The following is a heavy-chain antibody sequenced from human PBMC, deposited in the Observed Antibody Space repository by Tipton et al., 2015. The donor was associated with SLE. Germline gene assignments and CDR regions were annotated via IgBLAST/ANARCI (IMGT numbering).Heavy chain of an antibody. CDR3: ARVVAVGATHYYDVDV. Sequence: TLSLTCTVSGGSINSGYWGWVRQPPGKGLEWIGHIFYSGDTTYYNPSLKSRVIMSVDTSKTQFSLKLSSLTAADTAVYYCARVVAVGATHYYDVDVWGQGTTVTVSS. CDR1: GGSINSGY. V-gene: IGHV4-59*12. J-gene: IGHJ6*02. D-gene: IGHD2-15*01. CDR2: IFYSGDT.